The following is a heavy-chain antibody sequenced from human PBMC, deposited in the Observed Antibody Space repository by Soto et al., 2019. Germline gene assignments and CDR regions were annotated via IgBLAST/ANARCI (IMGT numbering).Heavy chain of an antibody. CDR3: ASYDILTGSIDY. CDR2: IYYSGST. D-gene: IGHD3-9*01. J-gene: IGHJ4*02. Sequence: SEPLSLTCTVSGGSISSSSYYWGWIRQPPGKGLEWIGSIYYSGSTYYNPSLKSRVTISVDTSKNQFSLKLSSVTAADTAVYYCASYDILTGSIDYWGQGTLVTVSS. V-gene: IGHV4-39*01. CDR1: GGSISSSSYY.